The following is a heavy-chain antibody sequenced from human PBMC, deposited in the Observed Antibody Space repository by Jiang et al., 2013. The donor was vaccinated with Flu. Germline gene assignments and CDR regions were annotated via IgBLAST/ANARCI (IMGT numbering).Heavy chain of an antibody. CDR1: GFTFNTYT. CDR2: ISITSRYN. Sequence: GLVKPGGSLRLACVASGFTFNTYTMNWVRQAPGKGLEWVASISITSRYNYFADSVRGRFTISRDNARNSVYLHMNSLTAGDTAVYYCAREKPSKTYVHFYGMDVWGQGTTVTVTS. V-gene: IGHV3-21*01. D-gene: IGHD4-11*01. CDR3: AREKPSKTYVHFYGMDV. J-gene: IGHJ6*02.